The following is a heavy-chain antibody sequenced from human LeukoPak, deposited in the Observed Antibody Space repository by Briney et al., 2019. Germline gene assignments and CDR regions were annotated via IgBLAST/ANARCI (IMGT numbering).Heavy chain of an antibody. Sequence: SETLSLTCTVSGGSISSSSYYWGWIRQPAGTGLEWIGRIYTSGSTNYNPSLKSRVTMSVDTSKNQFSLKLSSVTAADTAVYYCARNYCSGGSCYSGFDYWGQGTLVTVSS. V-gene: IGHV4-61*02. CDR2: IYTSGST. CDR1: GGSISSSSYY. D-gene: IGHD2-15*01. J-gene: IGHJ4*02. CDR3: ARNYCSGGSCYSGFDY.